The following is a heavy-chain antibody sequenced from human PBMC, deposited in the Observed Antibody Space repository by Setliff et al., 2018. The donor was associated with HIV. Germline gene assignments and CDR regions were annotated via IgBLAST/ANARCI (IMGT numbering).Heavy chain of an antibody. Sequence: GGSLRLSCAASGFTFDDYGMSWVRQAPGKGLEWVSSINNDTTTTTYADSVKGRFSISRDNAKNTVYLQMNGLRGEDTAMYYCAMFSSSSGWGQGTQVTVSS. CDR2: INNDTTTT. V-gene: IGHV3-74*01. D-gene: IGHD6-6*01. CDR3: AMFSSSSG. CDR1: GFTFDDYG. J-gene: IGHJ4*02.